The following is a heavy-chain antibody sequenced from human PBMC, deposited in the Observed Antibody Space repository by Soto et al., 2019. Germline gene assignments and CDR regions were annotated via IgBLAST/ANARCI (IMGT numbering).Heavy chain of an antibody. Sequence: PGGSLRLSCAASGFTFSSYGMHWVRQAPGKGLEWVAVISYDGSNKYYADSVKGRFTISRDNSKNTLYLQMNSLRAEDTAVYYCAKYLESSSWYIKIRGPAQPDYWGQGTLVTVS. CDR1: GFTFSSYG. D-gene: IGHD6-13*01. V-gene: IGHV3-30*18. CDR2: ISYDGSNK. CDR3: AKYLESSSWYIKIRGPAQPDY. J-gene: IGHJ4*02.